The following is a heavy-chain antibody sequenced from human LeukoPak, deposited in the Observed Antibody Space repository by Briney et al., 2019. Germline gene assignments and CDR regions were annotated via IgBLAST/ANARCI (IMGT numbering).Heavy chain of an antibody. J-gene: IGHJ3*02. CDR1: GFTFTSYG. CDR3: ARGQSITLLRGVAMSDGFDI. Sequence: AGGSLRLSCTASGFTFTSYGMNWVRQAPGKGLEWVSFIDTSGSYIYYGDSLKGRVTISRDNAKNSLYLQMNGLRAEDTAVYYCARGQSITLLRGVAMSDGFDIWGQGAMVTVSS. V-gene: IGHV3-21*01. CDR2: IDTSGSYI. D-gene: IGHD3-10*01.